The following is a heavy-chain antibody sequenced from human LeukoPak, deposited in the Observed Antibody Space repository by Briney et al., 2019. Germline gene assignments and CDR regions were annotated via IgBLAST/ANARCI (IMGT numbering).Heavy chain of an antibody. D-gene: IGHD2-2*01. J-gene: IGHJ4*02. CDR3: ASAYCGSTSCYQVADY. CDR2: ISSGSSYI. Sequence: GGSLRLSCAASGFTFSSYSMNWVRQAPGTGLEWVSYISSGSSYIFYADSVKGRFTISRDDAKNSLYLQMNSLRVEDTAVYYCASAYCGSTSCYQVADYWGQGTLVTVSS. CDR1: GFTFSSYS. V-gene: IGHV3-21*05.